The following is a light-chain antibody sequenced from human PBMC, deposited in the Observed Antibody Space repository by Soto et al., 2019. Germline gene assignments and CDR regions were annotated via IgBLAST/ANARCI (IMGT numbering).Light chain of an antibody. V-gene: IGLV2-23*01. CDR3: CSYAGTNTYV. J-gene: IGLJ1*01. CDR1: SSDVGSYNL. CDR2: EGN. Sequence: QSALTQPASVSGSPGQSITISCTGTSSDVGSYNLVSWYQQNPGKAPKLMIYEGNKRPSGVSNRFSGSKSGNTASLTISGLQAEDEADYYCCSYAGTNTYVFGTGTKLTVL.